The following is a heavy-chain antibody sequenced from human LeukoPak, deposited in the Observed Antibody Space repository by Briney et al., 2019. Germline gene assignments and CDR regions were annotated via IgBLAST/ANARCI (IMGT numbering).Heavy chain of an antibody. CDR1: GGSISSYY. CDR3: ARSPVVRGALSY. V-gene: IGHV4-59*01. J-gene: IGHJ4*02. D-gene: IGHD3-10*01. Sequence: SETLSLTCTVSGGSISSYYWSWIRQPPGKGLEWIGYIYYSGSTNYNPSLKSRVTISVDTSKNQFSLKLSSVTAADTAVYYCARSPVVRGALSYWGQGTLVTVSS. CDR2: IYYSGST.